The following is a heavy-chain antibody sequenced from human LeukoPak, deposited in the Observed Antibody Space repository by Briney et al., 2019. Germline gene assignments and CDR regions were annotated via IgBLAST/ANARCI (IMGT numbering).Heavy chain of an antibody. CDR2: IYYSGST. V-gene: IGHV4-59*01. J-gene: IGHJ5*02. D-gene: IGHD6-13*01. Sequence: PSETLSLTCAVSGGSISSYYWSWIRQPPGKGLEWIGYIYYSGSTNYNPSLKSRVTISVDTSKNQFSLKLSSVTAADTAVYYCARGRSWYRVDWFDPWGQGTLVTVSS. CDR3: ARGRSWYRVDWFDP. CDR1: GGSISSYY.